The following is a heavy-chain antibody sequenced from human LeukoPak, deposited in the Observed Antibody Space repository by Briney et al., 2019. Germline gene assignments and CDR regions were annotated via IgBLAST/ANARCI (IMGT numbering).Heavy chain of an antibody. Sequence: PGGSLRLSCAASGFTFSSSAMHWVRQAPGKGLEWVAFISYDGNNKYYADSVKGRFTISRDNSKNTLYLQMNSLRTDDTAVYYCVRDFGVNYFFDYWGQGTLVTVSS. V-gene: IGHV3-30-3*01. CDR2: ISYDGNNK. D-gene: IGHD3-3*01. J-gene: IGHJ4*02. CDR1: GFTFSSSA. CDR3: VRDFGVNYFFDY.